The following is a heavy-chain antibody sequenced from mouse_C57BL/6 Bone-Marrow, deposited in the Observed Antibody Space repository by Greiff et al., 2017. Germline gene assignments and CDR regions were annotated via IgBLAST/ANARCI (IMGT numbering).Heavy chain of an antibody. CDR2: IDPENGDT. CDR1: GFNIKDDY. CDR3: ATCYGSSYWYFDV. J-gene: IGHJ1*01. V-gene: IGHV14-4*01. D-gene: IGHD1-1*01. Sequence: VQLQQSGAELVRPGASVKLSCTASGFNIKDDYMHWVKQRPEKGLEWIGWIDPENGDTDYASKFQGKATITEDTSSNTAYLQLSSLTSEDTAVYYCATCYGSSYWYFDVWGSGTAVTVSA.